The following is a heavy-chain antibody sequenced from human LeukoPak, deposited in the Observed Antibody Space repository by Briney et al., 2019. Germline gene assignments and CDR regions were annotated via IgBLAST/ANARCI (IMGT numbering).Heavy chain of an antibody. CDR3: ARDAPHCGGDCGMFDP. CDR1: GYTFTSYY. V-gene: IGHV1-46*01. D-gene: IGHD2-21*02. J-gene: IGHJ5*02. CDR2: INPSGGST. Sequence: ASVKVSCKASGYTFTSYYMHWVRQAPGQGLEWMGIINPSGGSTSYAQKFQGRVTMTRDMSTSTVYMELSSLRSEDTAVYYCARDAPHCGGDCGMFDPWGQGTLVTVSS.